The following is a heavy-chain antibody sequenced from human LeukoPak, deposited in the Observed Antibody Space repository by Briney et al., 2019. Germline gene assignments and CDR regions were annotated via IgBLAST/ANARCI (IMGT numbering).Heavy chain of an antibody. V-gene: IGHV4-59*01. Sequence: SETLSLTCTVSGGSISSYYWSWIRQPPGKGLEWIGYIYYSGSTSYNPSLKSRVTISVDTSKNQFSLKLSSVTAADTAVYYCARGEPDSYGGPVEDYWGQGTLVTVSS. CDR3: ARGEPDSYGGPVEDY. J-gene: IGHJ4*02. CDR1: GGSISSYY. CDR2: IYYSGST. D-gene: IGHD5-18*01.